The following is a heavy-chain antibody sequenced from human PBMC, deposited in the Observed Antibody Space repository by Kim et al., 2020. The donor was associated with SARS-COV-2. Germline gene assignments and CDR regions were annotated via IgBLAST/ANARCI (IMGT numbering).Heavy chain of an antibody. J-gene: IGHJ4*02. Sequence: AQTLQGRVTMTTDTSTSTAYMELRSLRSDDTAVYYCARPGAVAGLMYFDYWGQGTLVTVSS. CDR3: ARPGAVAGLMYFDY. D-gene: IGHD6-19*01. V-gene: IGHV1-18*01.